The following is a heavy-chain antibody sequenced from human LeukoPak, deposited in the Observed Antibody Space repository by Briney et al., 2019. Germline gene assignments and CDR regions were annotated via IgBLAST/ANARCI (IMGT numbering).Heavy chain of an antibody. CDR3: ARDAHRGMDV. V-gene: IGHV3-7*01. Sequence: GGSLRLSCAASGFTFSTYWMSWVRQAPRKGLEWVANIKQDGSEKYYVVSVKGRFTISRDNAKNSLYLQMNSLRAEDTAVYYCARDAHRGMDVWGQGTTVTVSS. CDR1: GFTFSTYW. CDR2: IKQDGSEK. J-gene: IGHJ6*02.